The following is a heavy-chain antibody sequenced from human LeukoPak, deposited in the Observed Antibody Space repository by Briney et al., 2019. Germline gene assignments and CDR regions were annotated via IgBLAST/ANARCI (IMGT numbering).Heavy chain of an antibody. CDR1: GYTFTGYY. Sequence: ASVKVSCKASGYTFTGYYMHWVRQAPGQGLEWMGWINPNSGGTNYAQKFQGRVTMTRDTSISTAYMELSRLRSDDTAVYYCARVRNQFGGVTPLYWGQGTLVTVSS. V-gene: IGHV1-2*02. D-gene: IGHD3-16*01. J-gene: IGHJ4*02. CDR3: ARVRNQFGGVTPLY. CDR2: INPNSGGT.